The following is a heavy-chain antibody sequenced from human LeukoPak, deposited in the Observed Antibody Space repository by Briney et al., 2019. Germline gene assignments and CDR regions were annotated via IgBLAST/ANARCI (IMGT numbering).Heavy chain of an antibody. D-gene: IGHD1-26*01. J-gene: IGHJ4*02. CDR1: GFSFSTYG. CDR2: IRYDGSNK. CDR3: AKDLVGATHPYYFDY. Sequence: GGSLRLSCEASGFSFSTYGMHWVRQAPGKGLEWVAFIRYDGSNKYYADSVKGRFTISRDNSKNTLYLQMNSLRAEDTAVYYCAKDLVGATHPYYFDYWGQGTLVTVSS. V-gene: IGHV3-30*02.